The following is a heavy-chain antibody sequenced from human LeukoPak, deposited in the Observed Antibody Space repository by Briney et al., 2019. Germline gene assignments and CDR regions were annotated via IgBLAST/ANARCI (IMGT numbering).Heavy chain of an antibody. CDR3: ARGRDYEPLGYYYYYMDV. CDR1: GFTVSSNY. Sequence: PGGSLRLSCAASGFTVSSNYMSWVRQAPGKGLEWVSVIYSGGSTYYADSVKGRFTISRDNSKNTLYLQMNSLRAEDTAVYYCARGRDYEPLGYYYYYMDVWGKGTTVTVSS. V-gene: IGHV3-66*01. CDR2: IYSGGST. J-gene: IGHJ6*03. D-gene: IGHD4-17*01.